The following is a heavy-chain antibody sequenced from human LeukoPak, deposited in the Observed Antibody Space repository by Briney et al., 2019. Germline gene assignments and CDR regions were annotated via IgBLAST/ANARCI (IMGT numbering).Heavy chain of an antibody. D-gene: IGHD2-8*01. CDR1: GFTFSSYS. CDR2: ISSSSSYI. CDR3: ARDRDRYCTNGVCYYYYMDV. V-gene: IGHV3-21*01. J-gene: IGHJ6*03. Sequence: PGGSLRLSCAASGFTFSSYSMNWVRQAPGKGLEWVSSISSSSSYIYYADSVKGRFTISRDNAKNSLYLQMNSLRAEDTAVYYCARDRDRYCTNGVCYYYYMDVWGKGTTVTVSS.